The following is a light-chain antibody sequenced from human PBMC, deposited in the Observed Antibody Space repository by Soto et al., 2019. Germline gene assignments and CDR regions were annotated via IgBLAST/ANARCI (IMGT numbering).Light chain of an antibody. Sequence: EIELTQSPGTLSLSPGERATLSCRASQSVTSSYLAWYQQKPGQAPRLLIYGASSRATGIPERFSGSGSGTDFTLTISRLEPEDFAVYYCQQYGSSPRTFGQGTKLEI. V-gene: IGKV3-20*01. CDR1: QSVTSSY. CDR2: GAS. J-gene: IGKJ2*01. CDR3: QQYGSSPRT.